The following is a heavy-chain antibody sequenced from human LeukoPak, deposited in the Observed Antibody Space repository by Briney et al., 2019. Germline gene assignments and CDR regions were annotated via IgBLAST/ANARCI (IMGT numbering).Heavy chain of an antibody. D-gene: IGHD3-22*01. CDR1: GFTFADYA. J-gene: IGHJ4*02. Sequence: GGSLRLSCAASGFTFADYAMHWVRQAPGKGMEWVSGISWNSGSIGYADSVKGRFTISRDNAKNSLYLQMNSLRAEDTAVYYCARRLHHYDSSGFDYWGQGTLVTVSS. V-gene: IGHV3-9*01. CDR3: ARRLHHYDSSGFDY. CDR2: ISWNSGSI.